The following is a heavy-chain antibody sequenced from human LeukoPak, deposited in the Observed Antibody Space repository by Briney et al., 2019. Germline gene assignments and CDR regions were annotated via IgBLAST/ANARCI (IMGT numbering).Heavy chain of an antibody. J-gene: IGHJ3*02. CDR2: IYYSGST. D-gene: IGHD2-8*01. CDR1: GGSLSSGGYY. CDR3: ARDRVASHGPAIDI. Sequence: PPEALSLTCPVSGGSLSSGGYYWSWIRQHPGKGLEWIGYIYYSGSTYYNPSFKSRVAMSVDTSTHQFSLKLTSATAADTALYYCARDRVASHGPAIDIWGQGTMVTVSS. V-gene: IGHV4-31*03.